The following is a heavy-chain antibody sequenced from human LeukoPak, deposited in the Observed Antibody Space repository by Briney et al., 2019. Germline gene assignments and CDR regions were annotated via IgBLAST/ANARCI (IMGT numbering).Heavy chain of an antibody. D-gene: IGHD6-13*01. CDR3: ARAPIIGIAAAGQRNYYYYYMDV. V-gene: IGHV1-69*06. CDR2: IIPIFGTA. CDR1: GGTFSSYA. J-gene: IGHJ6*03. Sequence: SVKVSCKASGGTFSSYAISWLRQAPGQGLEWMGGIIPIFGTANYAQKFQGRVTITADKSTSTAYMELGSLRSEDTAVYYCARAPIIGIAAAGQRNYYYYYMDVWGKGTTVTVSS.